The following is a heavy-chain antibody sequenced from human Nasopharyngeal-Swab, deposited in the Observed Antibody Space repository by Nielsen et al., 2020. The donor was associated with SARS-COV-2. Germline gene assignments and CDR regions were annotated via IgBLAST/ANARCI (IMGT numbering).Heavy chain of an antibody. CDR2: INHSGST. J-gene: IGHJ6*02. Sequence: SQTLSLTCAVYGGSFSGYYWSCIRQPPGKGLEWIGEINHSGSTNYNPSLKSLVTISVDTSKNQFSLKLSSVTAADTAVYYCARDASTGSSWYPKYYYYGMDVWGQGTTVTVSS. D-gene: IGHD6-13*01. CDR3: ARDASTGSSWYPKYYYYGMDV. V-gene: IGHV4-34*01. CDR1: GGSFSGYY.